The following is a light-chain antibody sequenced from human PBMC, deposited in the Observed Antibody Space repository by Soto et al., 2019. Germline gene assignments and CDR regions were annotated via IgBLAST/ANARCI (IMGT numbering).Light chain of an antibody. V-gene: IGKV1-8*01. Sequence: AIRMTQSPSSFSASTGDRVTITCRASQGISIYLAWYQQKPWKAPKLLIYAASTLQSGVPSRFSGSGSGTDFTLTISCLQSEDFATYYCQQYYSYPRTFGGGTKVEIK. CDR1: QGISIY. CDR2: AAS. CDR3: QQYYSYPRT. J-gene: IGKJ4*01.